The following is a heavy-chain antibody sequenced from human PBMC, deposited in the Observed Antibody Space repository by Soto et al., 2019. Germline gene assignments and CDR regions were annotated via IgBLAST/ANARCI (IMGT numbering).Heavy chain of an antibody. V-gene: IGHV4-4*09. CDR3: ATYTVGEGGRGY. D-gene: IGHD3-16*01. CDR1: GCSMRGQH. CDR2: HHSDST. J-gene: IGHJ4*02. Sequence: QVQLQESGPGLVKPSETLSLTCTVSGCSMRGQHWSWIRQPPGQGLEWIGHHSDSTNYNPSLNSRITISTDTSKNQFSLKLSSVTAADTAVYYCATYTVGEGGRGYWGQGPLVTVSS.